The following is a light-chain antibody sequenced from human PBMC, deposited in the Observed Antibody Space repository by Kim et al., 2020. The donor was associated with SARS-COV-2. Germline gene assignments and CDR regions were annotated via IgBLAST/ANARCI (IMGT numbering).Light chain of an antibody. J-gene: IGLJ1*01. V-gene: IGLV2-18*02. CDR1: SSDVGRYDR. CDR3: FSWTSSNTYG. CDR2: EVS. Sequence: QSALAQPPSVSGSPGQSVTISCTGTSSDVGRYDRVSWYQQPPDTAPKLMIYEVSDRPSGVPDRFSGSKSGNTASLTISGLQAEDEADYYCFSWTSSNTYGFGTGTTVTVL.